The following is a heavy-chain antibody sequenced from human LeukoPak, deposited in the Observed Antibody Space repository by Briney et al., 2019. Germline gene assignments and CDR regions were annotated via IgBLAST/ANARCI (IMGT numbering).Heavy chain of an antibody. J-gene: IGHJ4*02. Sequence: SPKPSPTASGVTPRNFTTRSVPHTPGQRLEWMGWIRPYNGNTNYAQNLQGRVTMTTDTSTSTAYMELRSLRSDDTAVYYCARVYCIGTSCHPATHWGQGTLVTVSS. D-gene: IGHD2-15*01. CDR2: IRPYNGNT. V-gene: IGHV1-18*01. CDR3: ARVYCIGTSCHPATH. CDR1: GVTPRNFT.